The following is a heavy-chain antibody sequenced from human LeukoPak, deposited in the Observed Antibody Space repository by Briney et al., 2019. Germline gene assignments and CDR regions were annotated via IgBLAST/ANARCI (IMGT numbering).Heavy chain of an antibody. CDR2: ISGSGGST. CDR3: AKASYYGSGSYYNAFDI. V-gene: IGHV3-23*01. Sequence: GGSLRLSCAASGFTFSSYAMSWVRQAPGKGLEWVSAISGSGGSTYYADSVKGRFTISRDNSKNTLYLQMNSLRAEDTPVYYCAKASYYGSGSYYNAFDIWGQGTMVTVSS. D-gene: IGHD3-10*01. CDR1: GFTFSSYA. J-gene: IGHJ3*02.